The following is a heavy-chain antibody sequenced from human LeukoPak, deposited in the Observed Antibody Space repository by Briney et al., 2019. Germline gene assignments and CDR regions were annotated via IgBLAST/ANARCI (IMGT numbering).Heavy chain of an antibody. V-gene: IGHV3-11*03. D-gene: IGHD6-19*01. J-gene: IGHJ4*02. Sequence: GGSLRLSCAASGFTFRDYDMSWIRQAPGKGLEWVSYISSSSSYTNYADSVKGRFTISRDNAKNSLYLKMNSLRAEDTAVYYCARQYSSGIDSVTSVDSWGQGTLVTVSS. CDR3: ARQYSSGIDSVTSVDS. CDR1: GFTFRDYD. CDR2: ISSSSSYT.